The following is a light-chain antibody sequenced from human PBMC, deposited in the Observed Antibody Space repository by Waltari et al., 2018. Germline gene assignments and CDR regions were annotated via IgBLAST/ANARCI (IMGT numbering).Light chain of an antibody. CDR1: QILLHSHGKNY. V-gene: IGKV2-28*01. Sequence: DIVMTQSPLSLPFTPGEPASISCMSRQILLHSHGKNYFGWYLQTPGQSQQLLIYLGSNRASGVPGRCSGSGASTDFTLKISRVEAEDVRVYYCMQTLQTPVTVGQGTKLEIK. CDR2: LGS. CDR3: MQTLQTPVT. J-gene: IGKJ2*01.